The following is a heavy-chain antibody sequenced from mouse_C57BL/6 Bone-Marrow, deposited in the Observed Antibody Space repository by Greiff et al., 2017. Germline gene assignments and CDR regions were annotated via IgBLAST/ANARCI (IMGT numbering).Heavy chain of an antibody. Sequence: QVQLQQSGPELVKPGASVKISCKASGYAFSSSWMNWVKQRPGKGLEWIGRIYPGDGDTNYNGKFKGKATLTDDKSSSTAYMQLSRVTSADSAVYFCARGAYAMDYWGQGTSVTVAS. J-gene: IGHJ4*01. CDR3: ARGAYAMDY. V-gene: IGHV1-82*01. CDR1: GYAFSSSW. CDR2: IYPGDGDT.